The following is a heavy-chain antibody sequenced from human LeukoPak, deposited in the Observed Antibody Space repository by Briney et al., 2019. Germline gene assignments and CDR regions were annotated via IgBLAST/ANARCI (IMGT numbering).Heavy chain of an antibody. J-gene: IGHJ6*03. CDR3: AKDKIAYYDILTGYRPDYYYYYYMDV. D-gene: IGHD3-9*01. V-gene: IGHV3-23*01. CDR2: ISGSGGST. CDR1: GFTFSSYA. Sequence: GGSLRLSCAASGFTFSSYAMSWVRQAPGKGLEWVSAISGSGGSTYYADSVKGRFTISRDNSKNTLYLQMNSLRAEDTAVYYCAKDKIAYYDILTGYRPDYYYYYYMDVWGKGTAVTVSS.